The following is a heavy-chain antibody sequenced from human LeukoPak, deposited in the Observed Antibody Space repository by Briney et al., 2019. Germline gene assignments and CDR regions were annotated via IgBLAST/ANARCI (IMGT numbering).Heavy chain of an antibody. D-gene: IGHD3-9*01. CDR2: MNPNSGNT. Sequence: ASVKVSCKASGYTFTSYDINWVRQATGQGLEWMGWMNPNSGNTGYAQKFQGRVTMTRNTSISTAYMELSSLRSEDTAVYYCARGGGYYDILTGHYYYYGMDVWGQGTTVTVSS. J-gene: IGHJ6*02. CDR1: GYTFTSYD. CDR3: ARGGGYYDILTGHYYYYGMDV. V-gene: IGHV1-8*01.